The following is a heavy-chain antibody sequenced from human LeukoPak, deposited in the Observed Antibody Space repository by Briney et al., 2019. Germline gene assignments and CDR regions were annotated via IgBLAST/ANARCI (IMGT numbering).Heavy chain of an antibody. Sequence: GGSLRLSCAASGFTFSNYNMNWVRQAPGKGLEWVSYISSSSSTIYYADSVKGRFTISRDNAKNSLFLQMNSLRAEDTAVYYCTELDCSSTSCHDHWGQGTLVTVSS. J-gene: IGHJ4*02. CDR1: GFTFSNYN. D-gene: IGHD2-2*01. CDR3: TELDCSSTSCHDH. CDR2: ISSSSSTI. V-gene: IGHV3-48*04.